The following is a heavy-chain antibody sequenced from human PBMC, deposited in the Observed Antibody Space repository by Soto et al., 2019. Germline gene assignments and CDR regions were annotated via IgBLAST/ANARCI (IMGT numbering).Heavy chain of an antibody. J-gene: IGHJ6*01. V-gene: IGHV3-33*01. CDR1: GFTFSSYG. D-gene: IGHD6-25*01. CDR3: ARDLPPFYSSGSYYNNYG. CDR2: TWYDGSNK. Sequence: GGRLRRSCAACGFTFSSYGMHWVRQAPGKGLEWVAVTWYDGSNKYYADSVKGRFTISRCNSKNTLYLQMNSLRAEDTAVSFGARDLPPFYSSGSYYNNYG.